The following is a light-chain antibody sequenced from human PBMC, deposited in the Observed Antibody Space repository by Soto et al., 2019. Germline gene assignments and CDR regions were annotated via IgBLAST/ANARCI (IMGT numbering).Light chain of an antibody. J-gene: IGKJ2*01. CDR1: QSVSSSY. CDR2: GAS. Sequence: EIVLTQSPGTLSLSPGERATLSCRASQSVSSSYLAWYQQKPGQAPRLLIYGASSRATGIPDRFSGSGSGTDFTLTINRLEPEDFQVSYCQQYGSSLYTFGQGTKVDIK. V-gene: IGKV3-20*01. CDR3: QQYGSSLYT.